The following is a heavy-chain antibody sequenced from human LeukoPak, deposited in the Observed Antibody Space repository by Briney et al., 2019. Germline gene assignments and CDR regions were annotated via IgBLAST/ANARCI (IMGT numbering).Heavy chain of an antibody. Sequence: KSSETLSLTCTVSGYSTSSGYYWGWNRQPPGRGLEWIGNIYHSGSTYYNPSLKSRFTISVDTSKNQFSLKLSSVTAADTAVYYCARADSSAYGAYDYWGQGTLVTVSS. CDR2: IYHSGST. CDR3: ARADSSAYGAYDY. V-gene: IGHV4-38-2*02. D-gene: IGHD3-22*01. CDR1: GYSTSSGYY. J-gene: IGHJ4*02.